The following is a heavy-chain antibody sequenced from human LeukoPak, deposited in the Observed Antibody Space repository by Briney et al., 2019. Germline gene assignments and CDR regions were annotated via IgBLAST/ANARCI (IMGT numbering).Heavy chain of an antibody. D-gene: IGHD3-3*01. Sequence: SETLSLTCTVSGGSISSGGYYWSWIRQHPGKGLEWIGYIHCSGSTYYNPSLKSRVTISVDTSKNQFSLKLSSVTAADTAVYYCARGSSNNNFWSGYYYYYYGMDVWGQGTTVTVSS. CDR3: ARGSSNNNFWSGYYYYYYGMDV. J-gene: IGHJ6*02. CDR1: GGSISSGGYY. V-gene: IGHV4-31*03. CDR2: IHCSGST.